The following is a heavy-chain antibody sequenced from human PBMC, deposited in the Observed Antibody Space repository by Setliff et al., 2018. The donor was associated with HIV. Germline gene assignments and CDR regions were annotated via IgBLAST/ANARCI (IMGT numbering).Heavy chain of an antibody. CDR1: GFTFSGYG. D-gene: IGHD6-13*01. Sequence: GGSLRLSCAASGFTFSGYGMHWVRQAPGKGLEWVAVIWYDGSNKYYADSVKGRFTISRDNSKNTLYLQMNSLRAEDTAVYYCAKDRHAAAGTGGFDFWGQGTLVTVSS. V-gene: IGHV3-33*06. J-gene: IGHJ4*02. CDR3: AKDRHAAAGTGGFDF. CDR2: IWYDGSNK.